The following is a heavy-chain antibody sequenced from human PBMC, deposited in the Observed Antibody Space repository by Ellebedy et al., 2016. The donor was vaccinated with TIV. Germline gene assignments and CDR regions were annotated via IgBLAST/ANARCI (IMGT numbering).Heavy chain of an antibody. J-gene: IGHJ3*02. V-gene: IGHV1-69*04. CDR2: IIPMVGIA. D-gene: IGHD2-21*01. CDR1: GGTFSNYA. CDR3: ARAEDLYSDAFDM. Sequence: SVKVSCXASGGTFSNYAIGWVRQAPGQGLEWMGRIIPMVGIANYAQKFQARVTFTADKSTSTAYMELSSLRSEDTAVYYCARAEDLYSDAFDMWGQGTMVTVSS.